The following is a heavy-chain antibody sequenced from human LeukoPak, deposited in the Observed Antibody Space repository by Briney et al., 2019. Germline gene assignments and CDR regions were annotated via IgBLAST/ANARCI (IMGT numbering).Heavy chain of an antibody. J-gene: IGHJ4*02. D-gene: IGHD6-6*01. Sequence: GGSLRLSCTASGFTFGDYAMSWFRQAPGKGLEWVGFIRSKAYGGTTEYAASVKGRFTISRDDSKSIAYLQMNSPKTEDTAVYYCTRDQSSIGASFDYWGQGTLVTVSS. CDR3: TRDQSSIGASFDY. CDR2: IRSKAYGGTT. V-gene: IGHV3-49*03. CDR1: GFTFGDYA.